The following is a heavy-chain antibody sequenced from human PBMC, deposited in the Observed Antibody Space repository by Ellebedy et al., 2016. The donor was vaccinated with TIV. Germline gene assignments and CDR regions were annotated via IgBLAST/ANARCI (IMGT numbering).Heavy chain of an antibody. Sequence: AASVKVSCKASGYTFTHYAISWVRQAPGQGLEWMGWISAYNGNTKYAQKFQGRVTMTTDTSTSTVYMELRSLRSDDTAVYFCARDPQYGSGSYVYWGQGTLLTVSS. V-gene: IGHV1-18*01. J-gene: IGHJ4*02. CDR2: ISAYNGNT. CDR3: ARDPQYGSGSYVY. CDR1: GYTFTHYA. D-gene: IGHD3-10*01.